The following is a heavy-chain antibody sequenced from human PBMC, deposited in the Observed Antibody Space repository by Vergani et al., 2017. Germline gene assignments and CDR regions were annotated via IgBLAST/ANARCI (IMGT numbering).Heavy chain of an antibody. V-gene: IGHV3-30*18. J-gene: IGHJ6*02. CDR2: ILYDGSNK. CDR1: GFTFSSYG. D-gene: IGHD3-10*01. CDR3: AKKRFGELLYGVARYYGMDV. Sequence: QVQLVESGGGVVQPGRSLRLSCAASGFTFSSYGMPWVRQAPGKGLEWVAVILYDGSNKYYADSVMGRFTISRDNSKNTLYLQMNSLRAADTAVYYCAKKRFGELLYGVARYYGMDVWGQGTTVTVSS.